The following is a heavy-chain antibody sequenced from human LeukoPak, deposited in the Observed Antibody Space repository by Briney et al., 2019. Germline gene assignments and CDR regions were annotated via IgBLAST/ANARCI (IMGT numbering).Heavy chain of an antibody. CDR2: INPSGGST. CDR1: GYTFTSYY. CDR3: ARAYCSSTSCPDLQLSNWFDP. V-gene: IGHV1-46*01. Sequence: ASVKVSCKASGYTFTSYYMHWVRQAPGQGLEWMGIINPSGGSTSYAQKFQGRVTMTRDTSTSTVYMELSSLRSEDTAVYYCARAYCSSTSCPDLQLSNWFDPWGQGTLVIVSS. D-gene: IGHD2-2*01. J-gene: IGHJ5*02.